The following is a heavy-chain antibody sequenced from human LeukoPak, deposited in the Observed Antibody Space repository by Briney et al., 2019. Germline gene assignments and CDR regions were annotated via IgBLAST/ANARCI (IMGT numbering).Heavy chain of an antibody. CDR3: AREGPIVGATHLVDY. D-gene: IGHD1-26*01. V-gene: IGHV1-2*02. CDR2: INPNSGGT. Sequence: GASVKVSCKASGYTFTDYYMHWVRQAPGQGLEWMGWINPNSGGTNYAQKFQGRVTMARDTSISTAYMELSRLRSDDTAVYYCAREGPIVGATHLVDYWGEGTLVTASP. J-gene: IGHJ4*02. CDR1: GYTFTDYY.